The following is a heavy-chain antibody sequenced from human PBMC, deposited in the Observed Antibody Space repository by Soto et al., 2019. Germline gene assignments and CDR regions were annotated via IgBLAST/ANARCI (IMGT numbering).Heavy chain of an antibody. J-gene: IGHJ4*02. V-gene: IGHV1-69*12. CDR1: GGTFRSYV. CDR3: ARIGTLEWSDDY. Sequence: QVQLVQSGAEVKKPGSSVKVSCKASGGTFRSYVTSWVRQAPGQGLEWLGGIIPMYGTTYYAQTFQGRVTISAYESTSTAFMELSSLRSEDTAVYYCARIGTLEWSDDYWGQGTLVTGSS. D-gene: IGHD1-26*01. CDR2: IIPMYGTT.